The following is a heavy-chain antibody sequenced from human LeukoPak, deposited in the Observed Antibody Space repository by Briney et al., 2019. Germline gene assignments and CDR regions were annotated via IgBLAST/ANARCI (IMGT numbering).Heavy chain of an antibody. J-gene: IGHJ4*02. CDR1: GFTFRDSA. V-gene: IGHV3-23*01. D-gene: IGHD3-22*01. CDR2: ISFSGTNA. CDR3: AKDQYYYDSSGRLEGY. Sequence: PGGSLRLSCAASGFTFRDSAMSWVGQAPGKGLEWVSLISFSGTNAYYADSVKGRFTISRDNSKDTLYLQMNSLRAEDAAVYYCAKDQYYYDSSGRLEGYWGQGTLVTVSS.